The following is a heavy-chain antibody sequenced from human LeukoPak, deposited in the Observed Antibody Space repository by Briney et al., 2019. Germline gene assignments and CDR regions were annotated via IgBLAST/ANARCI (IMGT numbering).Heavy chain of an antibody. CDR1: GFTFSSYA. CDR2: ISGGGSFT. CDR3: AKLLDSGSYYKYDY. Sequence: GGSLRLSCAASGFTFSSYAMSWVRLAPGKGLEWVSTISGGGSFTYYADSVKGRFTISRDNSMNTLSLQMNSLRAEDTAVYYCAKLLDSGSYYKYDYWGQGTPVTVSS. D-gene: IGHD3-10*01. J-gene: IGHJ4*02. V-gene: IGHV3-23*01.